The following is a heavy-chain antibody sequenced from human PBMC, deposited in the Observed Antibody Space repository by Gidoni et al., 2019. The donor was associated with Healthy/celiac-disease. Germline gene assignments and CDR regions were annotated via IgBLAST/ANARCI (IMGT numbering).Heavy chain of an antibody. CDR2: IYYSGST. V-gene: IGHV4-59*08. CDR1: GGSISSYY. J-gene: IGHJ4*02. Sequence: QVQLQESGPGLVKPSETLSLTCTVSGGSISSYYWSWIRQPPGKGLEWIGYIYYSGSTNYNPSLKSRVTISVDTSKNQFSLKLSSVTAADTAVYYCARHDQALAAAGTVMFDYWGQGTLVTVSS. CDR3: ARHDQALAAAGTVMFDY. D-gene: IGHD6-13*01.